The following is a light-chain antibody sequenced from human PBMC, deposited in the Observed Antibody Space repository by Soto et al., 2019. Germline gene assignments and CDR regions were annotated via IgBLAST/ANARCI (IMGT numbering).Light chain of an antibody. V-gene: IGKV1-27*01. Sequence: RMTQSPSSLSASVGDRVTITCRASQGISSFLAWYQQIPGKVPKLLIYSASTLQSGVPSRFSGSGSGTEFTLTISNLQPEDVATYYCQKYNTAPLTFGGGTKV. CDR3: QKYNTAPLT. CDR2: SAS. CDR1: QGISSF. J-gene: IGKJ4*01.